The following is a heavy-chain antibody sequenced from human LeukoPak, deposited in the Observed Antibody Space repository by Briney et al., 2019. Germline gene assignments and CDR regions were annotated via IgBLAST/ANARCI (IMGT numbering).Heavy chain of an antibody. CDR2: ITASGTAM. V-gene: IGHV3-48*02. J-gene: IGHJ4*02. CDR1: GFTFSSYS. D-gene: IGHD1-26*01. Sequence: GALRLSCAASGFTFSSYSMNWVRQAPGKGLEWVSHITASGTAMFYADSVKGRFTISRDNAKNSLYLRMNSLRDEDTAVYYCASSGSYRFDYWGQGTLVTVPS. CDR3: ASSGSYRFDY.